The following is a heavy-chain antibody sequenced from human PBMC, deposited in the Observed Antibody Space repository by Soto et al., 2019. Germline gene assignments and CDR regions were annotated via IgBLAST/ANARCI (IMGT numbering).Heavy chain of an antibody. CDR1: GFTVSSHY. CDR3: ASRTCGGDCYPDL. V-gene: IGHV3-53*01. Sequence: EVQLVESGGGLIQPGGSLRLSCAASGFTVSSHYMSWVRQAPGKGLEWVSVIYSGGSTYYADSVKGRFTISRDNSKNTLYLQMNSLRAEDTAVYYCASRTCGGDCYPDLWGRGTLVTVSS. J-gene: IGHJ2*01. D-gene: IGHD2-21*02. CDR2: IYSGGST.